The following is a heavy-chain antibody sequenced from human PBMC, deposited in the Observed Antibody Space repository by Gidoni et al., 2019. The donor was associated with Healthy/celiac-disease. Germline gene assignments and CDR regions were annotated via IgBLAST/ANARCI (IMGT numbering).Heavy chain of an antibody. Sequence: QVQLVEYGGGVVQPGRSLRLSCAASGFTFSGSGMHWVRQAPGKGLEWVAVIWYDGSNKYYADSVKGRFTISRDNSKNTLYLQMNSLRAEDTAVYYCARDLNKRSGYYYVQGAFDIWGQGTMVTVSS. CDR1: GFTFSGSG. CDR3: ARDLNKRSGYYYVQGAFDI. J-gene: IGHJ3*02. CDR2: IWYDGSNK. V-gene: IGHV3-33*01. D-gene: IGHD3-22*01.